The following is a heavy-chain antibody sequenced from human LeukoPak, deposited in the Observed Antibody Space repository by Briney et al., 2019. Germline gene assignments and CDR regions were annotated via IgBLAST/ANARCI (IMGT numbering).Heavy chain of an antibody. CDR1: GGSFSGYY. V-gene: IGHV4-34*01. J-gene: IGHJ4*02. CDR2: INHSGST. Sequence: SETLSLTCAVYGGSFSGYYWSWIRQPPGKGLEWIGEINHSGSTNYNPSLKSRVTISVDTSKNQFSLKLSSVTAADTAVYYCARGPTYYYDSSGYYGAWGQGTLATVSS. CDR3: ARGPTYYYDSSGYYGA. D-gene: IGHD3-22*01.